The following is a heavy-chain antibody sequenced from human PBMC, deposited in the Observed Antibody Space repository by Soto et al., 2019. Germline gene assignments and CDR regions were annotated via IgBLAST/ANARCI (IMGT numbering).Heavy chain of an antibody. Sequence: ASVKVSCKASGYIFTNYYMHWVRQAPGQGLEWMGTINAGGGYTTYAQKVQGRVTMTTDTSTSTAYMELRSLRSEDTAVYYCARRSFSSGWDFDYWGQGTLVTVSS. D-gene: IGHD6-19*01. CDR2: INAGGGYT. CDR3: ARRSFSSGWDFDY. CDR1: GYIFTNYY. J-gene: IGHJ4*02. V-gene: IGHV1-46*01.